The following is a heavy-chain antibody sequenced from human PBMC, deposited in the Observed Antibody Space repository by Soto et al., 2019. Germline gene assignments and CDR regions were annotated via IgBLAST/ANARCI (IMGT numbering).Heavy chain of an antibody. D-gene: IGHD3-10*01. V-gene: IGHV3-30-3*01. CDR2: ISYDGSNK. CDR1: GFTFSSYA. Sequence: QVQLVESGGGVVQPGRSLRLSCAASGFTFSSYAMHWVRQAPGKGLEWVAVISYDGSNKYYADSVKGRFTSSRDNSKNTLYLHMNGRRSEDTAVYYCARDRSLRCITMVRGWYFDLWGRGTLVTVSS. J-gene: IGHJ2*01. CDR3: ARDRSLRCITMVRGWYFDL.